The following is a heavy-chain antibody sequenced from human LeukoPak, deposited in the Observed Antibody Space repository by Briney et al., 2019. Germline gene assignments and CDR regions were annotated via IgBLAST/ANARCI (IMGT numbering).Heavy chain of an antibody. CDR1: GFTFSSYA. Sequence: GRSLRLSCAASGFTFSSYAMHWVRQAPGKGLEWVAVISYDGSNKYYADSVKGRFTISRDNSKNTLYLQMNSLRAEDTAVYYCARQSYYYGMDVWGQGTTVTVSS. CDR3: ARQSYYYGMDV. CDR2: ISYDGSNK. V-gene: IGHV3-30-3*01. J-gene: IGHJ6*02.